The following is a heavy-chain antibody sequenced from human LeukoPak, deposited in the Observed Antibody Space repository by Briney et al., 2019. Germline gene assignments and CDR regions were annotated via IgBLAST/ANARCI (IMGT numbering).Heavy chain of an antibody. Sequence: SETLSLTCTVSGGSISSSSYYWGWIRQPPGKGLEWIGSIYYSGSTYYNPSLKSRVTISVDTSKNQFSLKLSSVTAADTAVYYCARDNYGSGSSHFDYWGQGTLVTVSS. J-gene: IGHJ4*02. D-gene: IGHD3-10*01. CDR2: IYYSGST. CDR3: ARDNYGSGSSHFDY. CDR1: GGSISSSSYY. V-gene: IGHV4-39*07.